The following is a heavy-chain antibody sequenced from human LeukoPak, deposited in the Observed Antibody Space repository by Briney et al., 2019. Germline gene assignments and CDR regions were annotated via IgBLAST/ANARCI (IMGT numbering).Heavy chain of an antibody. Sequence: GGSLRLSCAASGFALSSHWMTWVRQVPGRGPEWVANVNRDGSETYYLDSVKGRFTISKDNAKNSLYLQMDSLRAEDTALYHCARNNGMDVWGQGTTVIVSS. J-gene: IGHJ6*02. CDR3: ARNNGMDV. V-gene: IGHV3-7*03. CDR2: VNRDGSET. CDR1: GFALSSHW.